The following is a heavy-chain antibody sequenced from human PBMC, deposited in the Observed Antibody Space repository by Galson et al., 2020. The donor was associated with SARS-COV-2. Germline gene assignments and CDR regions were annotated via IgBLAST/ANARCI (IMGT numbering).Heavy chain of an antibody. V-gene: IGHV1-2*02. CDR2: INPNSGGT. Sequence: GESLKISCKASGYTFTGYYMHWVRQAPGQGLEWMGWINPNSGGTNYAQKFQGRVTMTRDTSISTAYMELSRLRSDDTAVYYCARNVLRYFDWLLAAESGPTGFDYWGQGTLVTVSS. D-gene: IGHD3-9*01. CDR3: ARNVLRYFDWLLAAESGPTGFDY. J-gene: IGHJ4*02. CDR1: GYTFTGYY.